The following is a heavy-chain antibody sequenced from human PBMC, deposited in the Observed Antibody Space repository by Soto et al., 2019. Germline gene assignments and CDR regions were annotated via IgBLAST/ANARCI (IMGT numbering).Heavy chain of an antibody. J-gene: IGHJ6*02. V-gene: IGHV4-34*01. CDR1: GGSFSGYY. D-gene: IGHD2-21*02. Sequence: SETLSLTCAVYGGSFSGYYWSWIRQPPGKGLEWIGEINHSGRTNYNPSLKSRVTISVDTSKNQFSLKLSSVTAADTAVFYCARVRTGTATFYYYYGMDVWGQGTTVTVSS. CDR2: INHSGRT. CDR3: ARVRTGTATFYYYYGMDV.